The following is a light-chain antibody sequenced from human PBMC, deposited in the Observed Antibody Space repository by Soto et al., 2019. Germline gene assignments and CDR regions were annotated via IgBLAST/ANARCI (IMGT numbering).Light chain of an antibody. J-gene: IGKJ1*01. Sequence: EIVMTQSPATLSVSPGDRATLSCRASQSVSSDLAWYQQKPGQAPRLLIYGATTRATDIPARFSGSGSGTEFTLTISSLQSEDFALYYCQQYNNWPPWTFGQGTKVE. V-gene: IGKV3-15*01. CDR2: GAT. CDR1: QSVSSD. CDR3: QQYNNWPPWT.